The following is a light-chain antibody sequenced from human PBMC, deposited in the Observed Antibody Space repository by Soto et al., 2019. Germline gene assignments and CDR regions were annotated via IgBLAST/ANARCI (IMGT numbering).Light chain of an antibody. Sequence: ETLLTQSPGTLSLSPGERATLSCRATQSVTYNLAWYRQKPGQAPRLLIYDASNRATGIPARFSGSGSGTDFTLTISSIESEDFALYYCQQRANRPLTGCGGSKGDI. J-gene: IGKJ4*01. CDR1: QSVTYN. CDR3: QQRANRPLT. V-gene: IGKV3-11*01. CDR2: DAS.